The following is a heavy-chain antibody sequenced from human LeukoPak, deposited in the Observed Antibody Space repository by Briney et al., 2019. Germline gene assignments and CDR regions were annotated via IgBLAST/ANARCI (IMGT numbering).Heavy chain of an antibody. J-gene: IGHJ4*02. V-gene: IGHV1-46*01. CDR1: GYTFISYD. CDR3: ARAYSRSHYYLDY. D-gene: IGHD6-13*01. Sequence: ASVKVSCKASGYTFISYDIHWVRQAPGQGLEWMGKINPSGDSTTYAQKIQGRVTMTRDTSTSTVYMDLSSPRSVDTAVYYCARAYSRSHYYLDYWGQGTLVTVSS. CDR2: INPSGDST.